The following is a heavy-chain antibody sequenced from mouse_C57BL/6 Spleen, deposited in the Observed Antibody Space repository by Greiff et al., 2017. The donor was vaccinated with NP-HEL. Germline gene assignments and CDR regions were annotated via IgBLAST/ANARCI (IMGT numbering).Heavy chain of an antibody. CDR1: GFSLTSYG. CDR2: IWSGGST. J-gene: IGHJ4*01. Sequence: QVQLKQSGPGLAQPSQSLSITCTVSGFSLTSYGVHWVRQSPGKGLEWLGVIWSGGSTVYNAAFISRLSTSKDNSKSQVFSKMNSLQADDTAIYYCAKSMVYPFYAMDYWGQGTSVTVSS. CDR3: AKSMVYPFYAMDY. D-gene: IGHD1-1*02. V-gene: IGHV2-2*01.